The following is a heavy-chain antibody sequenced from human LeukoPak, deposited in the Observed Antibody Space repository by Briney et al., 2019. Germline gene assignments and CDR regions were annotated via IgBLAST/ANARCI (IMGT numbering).Heavy chain of an antibody. CDR2: IDTYSGKT. Sequence: ASVKVSCKASGYPYTTDGISWVRQAPGQRLEWMGWIDTYSGKTNYAQKFQGRVTMTSDTSTSTAYMELRSLRSDDTAVYYCARDRGIAEADSFDPWGQGTLVTVSS. CDR1: GYPYTTDG. D-gene: IGHD6-13*01. J-gene: IGHJ5*02. V-gene: IGHV1-18*01. CDR3: ARDRGIAEADSFDP.